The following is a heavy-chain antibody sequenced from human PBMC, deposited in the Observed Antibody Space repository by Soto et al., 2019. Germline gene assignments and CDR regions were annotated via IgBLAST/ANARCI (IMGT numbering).Heavy chain of an antibody. Sequence: EVQLLESGGGLVQPGGSLRLSCAASGFTLSSYAMSWVRQAPGKGLEWVSGISGSGGSTYYADSVKGRFTISRDNSKNTLYLQMNSLRAEDTAVYYCEKDRVTVVGYDAFDIWGQGTMVTVSS. D-gene: IGHD6-19*01. CDR2: ISGSGGST. CDR3: EKDRVTVVGYDAFDI. J-gene: IGHJ3*02. CDR1: GFTLSSYA. V-gene: IGHV3-23*01.